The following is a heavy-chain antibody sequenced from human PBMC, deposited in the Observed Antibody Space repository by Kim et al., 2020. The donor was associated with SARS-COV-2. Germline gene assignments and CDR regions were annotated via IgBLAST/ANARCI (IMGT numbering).Heavy chain of an antibody. D-gene: IGHD3-3*01. J-gene: IGHJ6*02. V-gene: IGHV4-34*01. CDR2: INHSGST. CDR3: ARGVTIFGVVYYYYGMDV. CDR1: GGSFSGYY. Sequence: SETLSLTCAVYGGSFSGYYWSWIRQPPGKGLEWIGEINHSGSTNYNPSLKSRVTISVDTSKNQFSLKLSSVTAADTAVYYCARGVTIFGVVYYYYGMDVWGQGTTVTVSS.